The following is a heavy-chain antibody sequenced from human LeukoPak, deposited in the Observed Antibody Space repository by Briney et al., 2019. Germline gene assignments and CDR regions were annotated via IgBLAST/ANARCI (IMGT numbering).Heavy chain of an antibody. V-gene: IGHV1-46*01. CDR1: EYTFTSYY. Sequence: GASVKVSCKASEYTFTSYYLHWVRQAPGQGLEWLGIINPSDGNTVYAQKSQGRVTMSWDMSTSSVYMELSSLRSEDTAVYYCARDGYSGYDYDAFDVWGQGTMVTVSS. J-gene: IGHJ3*01. CDR3: ARDGYSGYDYDAFDV. CDR2: INPSDGNT. D-gene: IGHD5-12*01.